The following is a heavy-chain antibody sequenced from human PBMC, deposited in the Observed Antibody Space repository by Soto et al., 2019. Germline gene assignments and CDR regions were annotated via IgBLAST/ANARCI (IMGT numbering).Heavy chain of an antibody. D-gene: IGHD2-2*01. J-gene: IGHJ5*02. CDR3: TTDFINRPAVPFWFDP. Sequence: PGGSLRLSCAASGFTFSNAWMSWVRQAPGKGLEWVGRIKSKTDGGTTDYAAPVKGRFTISRDDSKNTLYLQMNSLKTEDTAVYYCTTDFINRPAVPFWFDPWGQGTLVTVSS. CDR1: GFTFSNAW. V-gene: IGHV3-15*01. CDR2: IKSKTDGGTT.